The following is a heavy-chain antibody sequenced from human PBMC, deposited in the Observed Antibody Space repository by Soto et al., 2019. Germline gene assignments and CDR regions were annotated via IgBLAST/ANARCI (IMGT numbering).Heavy chain of an antibody. Sequence: ASVKVSCKASGYTFTSYGISWVRQAPGQGLEWMGWISAYNGIANYAQKFLGRVTMTTDTSTSTVYMDLRSLRSDDTAVYYCAREGTTLLGYCGNYYYMDVWGKGTTVTVSS. D-gene: IGHD2-21*01. CDR3: AREGTTLLGYCGNYYYMDV. J-gene: IGHJ6*03. V-gene: IGHV1-18*01. CDR1: GYTFTSYG. CDR2: ISAYNGIA.